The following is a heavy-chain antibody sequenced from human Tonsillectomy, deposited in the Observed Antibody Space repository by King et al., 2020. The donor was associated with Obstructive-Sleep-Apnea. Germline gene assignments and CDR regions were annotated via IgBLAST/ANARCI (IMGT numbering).Heavy chain of an antibody. J-gene: IGHJ5*02. CDR2: IYHTGNT. CDR3: AREDVVVAVAATSGGWFDP. CDR1: GSSISSGYY. D-gene: IGHD2-15*01. V-gene: IGHV4-38-2*02. Sequence: VQLQESGPGLVKPSETLSLTCTVSGSSISSGYYWGWIRPPPGKGLEWIGTIYHTGNTYYNPSLKSRVTISVDTSKNQFSLRLRSVTAADTAVYYCAREDVVVAVAATSGGWFDPWGQGTLVTVSS.